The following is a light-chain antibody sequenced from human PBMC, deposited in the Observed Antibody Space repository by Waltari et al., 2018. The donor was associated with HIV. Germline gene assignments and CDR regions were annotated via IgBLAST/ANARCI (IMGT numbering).Light chain of an antibody. V-gene: IGLV3-25*03. Sequence: SYELTQPPSVSVSPGQTATITCSGDALPKQFAYWYQQKPGHAPLLVIYKDSGRPAGIPDRVSGSNSGTTVTLIISGVQAEDEADYYCESADSTGNYWAFGGGTKLTVL. J-gene: IGLJ2*01. CDR3: ESADSTGNYWA. CDR2: KDS. CDR1: ALPKQF.